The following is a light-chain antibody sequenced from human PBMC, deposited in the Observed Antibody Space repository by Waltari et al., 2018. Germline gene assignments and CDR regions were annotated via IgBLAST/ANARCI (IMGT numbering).Light chain of an antibody. CDR3: QQYGSSTVT. J-gene: IGKJ5*01. V-gene: IGKV3-20*01. Sequence: EIVLTQSPDTLSLSSGEGATLSCRAIASLSSYFLAWYQHKPGQGPRLRIYAASSRATGIPGRFSGGKSGTDFILTISRLGPEDFAVYYCQQYGSSTVTFGQGTRLEIK. CDR1: ASLSSYF. CDR2: AAS.